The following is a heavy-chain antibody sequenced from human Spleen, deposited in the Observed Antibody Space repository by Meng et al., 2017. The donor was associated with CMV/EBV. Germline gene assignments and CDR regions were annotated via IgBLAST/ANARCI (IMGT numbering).Heavy chain of an antibody. CDR2: INPSGGST. Sequence: ASVKVSCKASGYTFTSYYMHWVRQAPGQGLEWMGIINPSGGSTSYAQKFQGRGTMTRDTSTSTVYMELSSLRTEDTAVYYCARNFESELRFLEGLDARGGAFDIWGQGTMVTVSS. V-gene: IGHV1-46*01. CDR3: ARNFESELRFLEGLDARGGAFDI. D-gene: IGHD3-3*01. CDR1: GYTFTSYY. J-gene: IGHJ3*02.